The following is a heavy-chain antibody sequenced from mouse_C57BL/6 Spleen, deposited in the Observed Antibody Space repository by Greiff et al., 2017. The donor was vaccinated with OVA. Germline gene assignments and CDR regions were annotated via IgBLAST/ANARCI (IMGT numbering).Heavy chain of an antibody. Sequence: QVQLKQPGAELVKPGASVKLSCKASGYTFTSYWMQWVKQRPGQGLEWIGEIDPSDSYTNYNQKFKGKATLTVDTSSSTAYMQLSSLTSEDSAVYYCARITGGGAMDYWGQGTSVTVSS. V-gene: IGHV1-50*01. CDR3: ARITGGGAMDY. J-gene: IGHJ4*01. D-gene: IGHD4-1*01. CDR1: GYTFTSYW. CDR2: IDPSDSYT.